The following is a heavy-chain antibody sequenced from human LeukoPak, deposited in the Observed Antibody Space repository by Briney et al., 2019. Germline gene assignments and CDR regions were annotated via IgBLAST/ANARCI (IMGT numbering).Heavy chain of an antibody. Sequence: ASVKVSCKASGGTFSSYGINWVRQAPGQGLEWMGWISAYNGDTNYAQKLQGRVIMTTDTSTSTAYMELRNLRSDDTAVYYCARNLREDYYDNSGYCQVFDYWGQGTLVTVSS. CDR2: ISAYNGDT. V-gene: IGHV1-18*01. CDR3: ARNLREDYYDNSGYCQVFDY. J-gene: IGHJ4*02. CDR1: GGTFSSYG. D-gene: IGHD3-22*01.